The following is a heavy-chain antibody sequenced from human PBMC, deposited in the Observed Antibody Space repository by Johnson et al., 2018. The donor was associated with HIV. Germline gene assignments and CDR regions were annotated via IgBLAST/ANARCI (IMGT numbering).Heavy chain of an antibody. Sequence: EQLVESGGGVVQPGRSLRLSCAASGFTVSSNYMSWVRQAPGKGLEWVSVIYSGGSTYYADSVKGRFTISRDNSKNTLYLQMNSLRAEDTAVYYCARGHYYDTGHDAFDIWGQGTMVTGSS. D-gene: IGHD3-22*01. CDR2: IYSGGST. CDR3: ARGHYYDTGHDAFDI. J-gene: IGHJ3*02. V-gene: IGHV3-66*01. CDR1: GFTVSSNY.